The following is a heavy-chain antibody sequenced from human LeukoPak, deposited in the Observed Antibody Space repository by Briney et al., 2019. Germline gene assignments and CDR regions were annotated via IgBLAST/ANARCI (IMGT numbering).Heavy chain of an antibody. CDR2: IKQDGSEK. CDR1: GFTFSSYW. V-gene: IGHV3-7*03. Sequence: PGGSLRLSCAASGFTFSSYWMSWVRQAPGKGLEWVANIKQDGSEKYYVDSVKGRFTISRDNAKNSLYLQMNSLRAEDTAVYYCARMKREIYYYYGMDVWGQGTTVTVSS. CDR3: ARMKREIYYYYGMDV. J-gene: IGHJ6*02.